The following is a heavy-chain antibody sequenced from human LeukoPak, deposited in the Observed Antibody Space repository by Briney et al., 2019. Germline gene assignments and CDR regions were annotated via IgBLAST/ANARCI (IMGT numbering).Heavy chain of an antibody. Sequence: PSETLSLTCTVSGGSISSYYWSWIRQPPGKGLEWMGYICYSGSTNYNPSLKSRVTISVDTSKNQFSLKLSSVTAADTAVYYCAIAYSSGWSPLQHWGQGTLVTVSS. D-gene: IGHD6-19*01. V-gene: IGHV4-59*08. CDR1: GGSISSYY. CDR2: ICYSGST. CDR3: AIAYSSGWSPLQH. J-gene: IGHJ1*01.